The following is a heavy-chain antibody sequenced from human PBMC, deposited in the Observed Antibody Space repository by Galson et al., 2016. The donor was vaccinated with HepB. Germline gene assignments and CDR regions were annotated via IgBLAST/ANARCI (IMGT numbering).Heavy chain of an antibody. V-gene: IGHV4-61*10. Sequence: SETLSLTCAVSGDSIGSGRYYWNWIRQAAGKGLEWIGESDHSGFTIYNPSLKSRVIISIDTSQSQFSLKLRSVTAADTAGYYCARVGTSTNGWLHYDYWGPGILVTVSS. CDR2: SDHSGFT. CDR1: GDSIGSGRYY. CDR3: ARVGTSTNGWLHYDY. J-gene: IGHJ4*02. D-gene: IGHD6-19*01.